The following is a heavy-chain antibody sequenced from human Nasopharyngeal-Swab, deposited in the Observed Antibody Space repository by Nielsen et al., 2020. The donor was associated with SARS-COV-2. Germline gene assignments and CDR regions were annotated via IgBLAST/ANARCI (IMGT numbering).Heavy chain of an antibody. CDR3: ARARRGAIFGAVDAFDI. V-gene: IGHV4-31*03. CDR2: IYYSGST. D-gene: IGHD3-3*01. Sequence: SETLSLTCTVSGDSISSGSYYWSWIRQHPGKGLEWIGYIYYSGSTYYNPSLKSRVTISVDTSKNQFSLKLSSVTAADTAVYYCARARRGAIFGAVDAFDIWGQGTMVTVSS. J-gene: IGHJ3*02. CDR1: GDSISSGSYY.